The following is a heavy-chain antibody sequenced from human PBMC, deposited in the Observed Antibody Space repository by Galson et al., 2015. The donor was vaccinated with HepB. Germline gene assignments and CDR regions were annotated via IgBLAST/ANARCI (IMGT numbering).Heavy chain of an antibody. D-gene: IGHD3-3*02. CDR2: INPDGSEE. J-gene: IGHJ4*02. Sequence: SLRLSCAVSGFTFSTYWMAWVRQSPGEGLEWVAEINPDGSEELYVDSVKGRFVISRDNAKNSLYLQMNSLRVEDSAVYYCARIRPPSYPFDYWGQGTLVTVSS. CDR3: ARIRPPSYPFDY. CDR1: GFTFSTYW. V-gene: IGHV3-7*01.